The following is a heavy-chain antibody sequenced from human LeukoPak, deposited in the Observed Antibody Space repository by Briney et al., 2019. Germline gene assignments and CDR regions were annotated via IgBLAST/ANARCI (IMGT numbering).Heavy chain of an antibody. CDR1: GGSISTGAYY. Sequence: SETLSLTCTVSGGSISTGAYYWSWVRQHPGKGLEWIGYIYYSGSTYYNPSLKSRLTISVDTSNNHFSLKLSSVTAADTAVYYCARGITAITGFDCWGQRTLVTVSS. CDR2: IYYSGST. CDR3: ARGITAITGFDC. J-gene: IGHJ4*02. V-gene: IGHV4-31*03. D-gene: IGHD5-24*01.